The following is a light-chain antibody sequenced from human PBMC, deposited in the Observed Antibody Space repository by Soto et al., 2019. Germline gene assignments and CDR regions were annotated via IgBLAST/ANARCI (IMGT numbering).Light chain of an antibody. Sequence: DIQMTQSPSSVSASVGDRVTINCRASQDISSWLAWYQQKPGKAPKLLIYAASNLQSGVPSRFSGSGSGTDFTLTISSIQPEDFATYFWQQGYSFAFTFGPGTKV. V-gene: IGKV1-12*01. CDR2: AAS. J-gene: IGKJ3*01. CDR1: QDISSW. CDR3: QQGYSFAFT.